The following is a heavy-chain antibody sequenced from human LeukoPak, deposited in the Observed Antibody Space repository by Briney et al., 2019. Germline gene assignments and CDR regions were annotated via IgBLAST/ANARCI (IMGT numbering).Heavy chain of an antibody. CDR2: IKSKTDGGTT. CDR1: GFTFSNAW. V-gene: IGHV3-15*01. J-gene: IGHJ4*02. D-gene: IGHD3-22*01. CDR3: TRSPGRSGYHY. Sequence: PGGSLRLSCAASGFTFSNAWMSWVRQAPGKGLEWVGRIKSKTDGGTTDYAAPVKGRITISRDDSKNTLYLQMNSLKTEDTAVYYCTRSPGRSGYHYWGQGTLVTVSS.